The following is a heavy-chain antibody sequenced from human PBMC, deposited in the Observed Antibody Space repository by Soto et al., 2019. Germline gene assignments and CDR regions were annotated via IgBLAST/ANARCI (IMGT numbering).Heavy chain of an antibody. CDR1: GYTLNSYG. J-gene: IGHJ6*02. CDR3: ARGGGSSWYINYYYYYGMDV. V-gene: IGHV1-18*01. CDR2: ISAYNGNT. Sequence: ASVKVSCKDSGYTLNSYGISWVRQEHEQGLEWMGWISAYNGNTNYAQKLQGRVTMTTDTSTSTAYMELRSLRSDDTAVYYCARGGGSSWYINYYYYYGMDVWGQGTTVTVSS. D-gene: IGHD6-13*01.